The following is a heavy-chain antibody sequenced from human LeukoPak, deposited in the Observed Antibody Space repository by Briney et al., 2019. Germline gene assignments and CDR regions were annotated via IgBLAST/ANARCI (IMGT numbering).Heavy chain of an antibody. Sequence: ASAKVSCKASGYTFTSYGISWVRQAPGQGLEWMGWISAYNGNTNYAQKLQGRVTMTTDTSTSTAYMELRSLRSDDTAVYYCARGLPAFYCSGGGCYPNWFDPWGQGTLVTVSS. CDR3: ARGLPAFYCSGGGCYPNWFDP. V-gene: IGHV1-18*01. CDR1: GYTFTSYG. CDR2: ISAYNGNT. J-gene: IGHJ5*02. D-gene: IGHD2-15*01.